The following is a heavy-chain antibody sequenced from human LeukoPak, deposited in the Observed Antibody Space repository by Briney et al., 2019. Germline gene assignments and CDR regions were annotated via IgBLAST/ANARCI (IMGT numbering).Heavy chain of an antibody. CDR3: AKVGYSSSYPGNWFDP. Sequence: PGGSLRLSCAASGFTFDDYAMHWIRQAPGKGLEWVSGISWNSGSIGYADSVKGRFTISRDNAKNSLYLQMNSLRAEDTALYYCAKVGYSSSYPGNWFDPRGQGTLVTVSS. V-gene: IGHV3-9*01. CDR2: ISWNSGSI. CDR1: GFTFDDYA. J-gene: IGHJ5*02. D-gene: IGHD6-13*01.